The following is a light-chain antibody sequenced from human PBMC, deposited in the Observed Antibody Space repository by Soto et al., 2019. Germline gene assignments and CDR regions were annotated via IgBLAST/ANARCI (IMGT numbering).Light chain of an antibody. CDR3: QQYNNWPPET. Sequence: EIVMTQSPATLSVSPGESATLSCRASQSVSINVAWYQQKSGQAPRLLIHHASTRATSTPARFSGSGSGTEFNLTINSMQYEDFEVYYCQQYNNWPPETFGQGTKVEIK. J-gene: IGKJ2*01. CDR2: HAS. CDR1: QSVSIN. V-gene: IGKV3-15*01.